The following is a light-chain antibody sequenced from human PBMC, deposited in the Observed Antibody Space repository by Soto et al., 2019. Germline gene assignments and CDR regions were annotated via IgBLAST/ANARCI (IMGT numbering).Light chain of an antibody. J-gene: IGKJ4*01. CDR3: QQRGSWPRG. V-gene: IGKV3-11*01. Sequence: EIVLTQSPATLSLSPGERATLSCRASQSVSTYLAWYQQKPGQAPRLLIYDASNRATGIPARFSGSGSGTDFTLTISPLEPEDFAVYYCQQRGSWPRGFGGGTKVEIK. CDR2: DAS. CDR1: QSVSTY.